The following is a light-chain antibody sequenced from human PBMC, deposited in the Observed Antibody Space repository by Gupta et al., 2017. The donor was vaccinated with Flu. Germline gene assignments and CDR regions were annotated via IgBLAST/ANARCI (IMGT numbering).Light chain of an antibody. CDR3: QQFYATPWT. CDR1: NNNNS. CDR2: WAY. V-gene: IGKV4-1*01. Sequence: NNNNSLTWYQQKPGQPPKVLIYWAYIRESGVPDRFSGSGSGTHFTLTISSLQAEDVAVYYCQQFYATPWTFGQGTKVEIK. J-gene: IGKJ1*01.